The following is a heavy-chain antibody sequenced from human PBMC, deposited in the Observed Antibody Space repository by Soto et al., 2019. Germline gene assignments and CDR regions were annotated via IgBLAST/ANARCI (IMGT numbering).Heavy chain of an antibody. CDR1: GGSFSSHA. V-gene: IGHV1-69*11. CDR3: ATRWTIRTVVVYYYYGMDD. J-gene: IGHJ6*02. D-gene: IGHD3-3*01. Sequence: QVQLVQSGAEVKKPRSSVKVSCKASGGSFSSHAVSWVRQAPGEGLEWMGAIIPPLNPVTYAPKFQGRVTIRADESTGTATIELGSLRSEDTAVYYCATRWTIRTVVVYYYYGMDDWGQGTTVSVSS. CDR2: IIPPLNPV.